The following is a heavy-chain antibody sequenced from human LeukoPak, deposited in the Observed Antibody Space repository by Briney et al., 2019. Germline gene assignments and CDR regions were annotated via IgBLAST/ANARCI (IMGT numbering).Heavy chain of an antibody. Sequence: QPGRSLRLSCAASGFTFDDYAMHWVRQAPGKGLEWVSGISWNSGSIGYADSVKGRFTISRDNAKNSLYLQMNSLRAEDTAVYYCAKRAVAGTIDYWGQGTLVTVSS. CDR2: ISWNSGSI. D-gene: IGHD6-19*01. V-gene: IGHV3-9*01. CDR3: AKRAVAGTIDY. CDR1: GFTFDDYA. J-gene: IGHJ4*02.